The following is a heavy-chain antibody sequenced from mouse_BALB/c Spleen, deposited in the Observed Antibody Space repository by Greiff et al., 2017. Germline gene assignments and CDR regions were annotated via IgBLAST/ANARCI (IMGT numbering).Heavy chain of an antibody. J-gene: IGHJ1*01. Sequence: VKLQESGAELVKPGASVKLSCKTSGYTFTSYWIQWVKQRPGQGLGWIGEIFPGTGTTYYNEKFKGKATLTIDTSSSTAYMQLSSLTSEDSAVYFCAITTVEYFDVWGAGTTVTVSS. CDR1: GYTFTSYW. CDR2: IFPGTGTT. CDR3: AITTVEYFDV. V-gene: IGHV1S132*01. D-gene: IGHD1-1*01.